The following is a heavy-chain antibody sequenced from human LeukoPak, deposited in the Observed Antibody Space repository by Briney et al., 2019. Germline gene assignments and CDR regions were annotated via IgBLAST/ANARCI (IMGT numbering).Heavy chain of an antibody. CDR1: GFTFSNYG. CDR3: ARDLSSSWSPGV. D-gene: IGHD6-13*01. Sequence: PGRSLRLSCAASGFTFSNYGFHWVRQAPGKGLEWTAAIWYDGSNQYYPDSVKGRFTISRDNSKNTIYLQMNSLRIEDTAMYYCARDLSSSWSPGVWGQGTMVSVSS. CDR2: IWYDGSNQ. J-gene: IGHJ3*01. V-gene: IGHV3-33*01.